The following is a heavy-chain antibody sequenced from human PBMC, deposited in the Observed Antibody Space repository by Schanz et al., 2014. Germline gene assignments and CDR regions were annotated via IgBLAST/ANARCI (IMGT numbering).Heavy chain of an antibody. J-gene: IGHJ4*02. V-gene: IGHV3-30-3*01. Sequence: QVQLVESGGGVVQPGRSLRLSCAAYGFTLSSYAMHWVRQAPGKGLEWVAVISYDGRNKYYADSVKDRFTVSRDNSKNTLYLQMNSLRAEDTAVYYCAKQIHYDILTVTRNWGQGTLVTVSS. CDR1: GFTLSSYA. CDR2: ISYDGRNK. CDR3: AKQIHYDILTVTRN. D-gene: IGHD3-9*01.